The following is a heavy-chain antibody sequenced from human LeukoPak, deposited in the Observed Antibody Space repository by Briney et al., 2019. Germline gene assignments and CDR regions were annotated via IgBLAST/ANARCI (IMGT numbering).Heavy chain of an antibody. Sequence: PSETPSLTCAVYGGSFSGYYWSWIRQPPGKGLEWIGEINHSGSTNYNPSLKSRVTISVDTSKNQFSLKLSSVTAADTAEYYCARGGIFGVVKKIKNYFDYWGQGTLVTVSS. V-gene: IGHV4-34*01. D-gene: IGHD3-3*01. CDR3: ARGGIFGVVKKIKNYFDY. CDR2: INHSGST. J-gene: IGHJ4*02. CDR1: GGSFSGYY.